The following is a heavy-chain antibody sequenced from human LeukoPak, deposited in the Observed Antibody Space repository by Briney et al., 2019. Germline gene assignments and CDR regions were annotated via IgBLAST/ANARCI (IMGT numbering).Heavy chain of an antibody. CDR1: EFTFSSYN. Sequence: GGSLRLSCAASEFTFSSYNMSWVRQAPGKGLEWISYISSSSSTVYYADSVKGRFTISRDNAKNSLYLQMNSLRVEDTAVYYCARGHVFGSIQHWDYWGQGTLAIVSS. CDR3: ARGHVFGSIQHWDY. V-gene: IGHV3-48*01. D-gene: IGHD3-10*01. J-gene: IGHJ4*02. CDR2: ISSSSSTV.